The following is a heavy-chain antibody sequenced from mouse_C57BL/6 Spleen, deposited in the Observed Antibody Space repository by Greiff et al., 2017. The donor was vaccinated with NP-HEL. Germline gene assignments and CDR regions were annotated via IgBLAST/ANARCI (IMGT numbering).Heavy chain of an antibody. CDR3: ARRGEEDYYGSRDYAMDY. D-gene: IGHD1-1*01. CDR2: FYPGSGSI. Sequence: VKLVESGAELVKPGASVKLSCKASGYTFTEYTIHWVKQRSGQGLEWIGWFYPGSGSIKYNEKFKDKATLTADKSSSTVYMELSRLTSEGSAVYFCARRGEEDYYGSRDYAMDYWGQGTSVTVSS. CDR1: GYTFTEYT. V-gene: IGHV1-62-2*01. J-gene: IGHJ4*01.